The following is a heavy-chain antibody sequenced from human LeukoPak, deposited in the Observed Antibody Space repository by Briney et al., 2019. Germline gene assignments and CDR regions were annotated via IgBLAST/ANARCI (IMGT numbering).Heavy chain of an antibody. Sequence: PGGSLRLSCAASGFTFSSYAMHWVRQASGKGLEWVAVISYDGSNKYYADSVKGRFTISRDNSKNTLYLQMNSLRAEDTAVYYCTYPMPGNYFGYWGQGTLVTVSS. CDR2: ISYDGSNK. CDR3: TYPMPGNYFGY. V-gene: IGHV3-30*03. J-gene: IGHJ4*02. CDR1: GFTFSSYA. D-gene: IGHD2-2*01.